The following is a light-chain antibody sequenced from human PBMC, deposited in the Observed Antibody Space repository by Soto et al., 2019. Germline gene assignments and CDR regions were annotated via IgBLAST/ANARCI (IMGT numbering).Light chain of an antibody. J-gene: IGKJ1*01. V-gene: IGKV3-15*01. CDR2: GAS. CDR1: QSVSSN. CDR3: QQYNNWPQT. Sequence: MTQSPSTLSVSPGERATLSCRASQSVSSNLAWYQQKPGQAPRLLIYGASTRATGIPARFSGSGSGTEFTLTISSLQSEDFAVYYCQQYNNWPQTFGQGTKVDIK.